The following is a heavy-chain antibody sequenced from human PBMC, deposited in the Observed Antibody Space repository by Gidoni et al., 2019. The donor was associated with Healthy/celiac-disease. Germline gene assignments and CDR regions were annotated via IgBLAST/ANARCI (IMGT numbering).Heavy chain of an antibody. CDR2: LSGSGGST. D-gene: IGHD3-3*01. CDR1: GFTFRRYA. V-gene: IGHV3-23*01. J-gene: IGHJ4*02. Sequence: EVQLLESGGGLVQPGGSLRLSCAASGFTFRRYAMSWVRQAPGTGLEWVSGLSGSGGSTYYADSVKGRFTISRDNSKNTLYLHMSSLRAEDTAVYYCAKLTETEFGVVFIPLRWGQGTLVTVSS. CDR3: AKLTETEFGVVFIPLR.